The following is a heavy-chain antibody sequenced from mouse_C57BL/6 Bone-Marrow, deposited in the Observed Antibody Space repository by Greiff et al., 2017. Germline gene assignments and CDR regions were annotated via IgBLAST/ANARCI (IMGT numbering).Heavy chain of an antibody. Sequence: EVKLVESGGGLVKPGGSLKLSCAASGFTFSDYGMHWVRQAPEKGLEWVAYISSGSSTIYYADTVKGRFTISRDNAKNTLVLQMTSLRSEDTAMYYCATTVVAYWYYDVWGTGTTVTVSS. CDR2: ISSGSSTI. CDR1: GFTFSDYG. J-gene: IGHJ1*03. CDR3: ATTVVAYWYYDV. V-gene: IGHV5-17*01. D-gene: IGHD1-1*01.